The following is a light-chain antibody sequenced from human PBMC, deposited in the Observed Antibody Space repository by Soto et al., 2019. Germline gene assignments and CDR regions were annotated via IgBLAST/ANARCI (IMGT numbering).Light chain of an antibody. CDR1: QSISSY. CDR2: AAS. J-gene: IGKJ5*01. Sequence: DIQMTQSPSSLSSSPGDRVTITCRASQSISSYLDWYQQKPGKAPKLLIYAASSLQSGVPSRFSGSGSGTDFTLTISSLQPEDFATYYCQQSYSSPLTFGRGTRLEIK. V-gene: IGKV1-39*01. CDR3: QQSYSSPLT.